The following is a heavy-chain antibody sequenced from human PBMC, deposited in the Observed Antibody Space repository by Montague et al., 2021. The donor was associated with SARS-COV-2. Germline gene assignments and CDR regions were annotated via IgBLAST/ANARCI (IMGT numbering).Heavy chain of an antibody. Sequence: SETLSLTCTVSGGSVIDYYWTWIRQPPGKGLEWVGYIYYSGSTNYNPSLKSRVSVSIDTSNNQFSLKLRSVTAADTAVYYCARRRWARGVTPTDFDPCGPGIPVTVTS. CDR3: ARRRWARGVTPTDFDP. J-gene: IGHJ5*02. CDR1: GGSVIDYY. CDR2: IYYSGST. D-gene: IGHD3-10*01. V-gene: IGHV4-59*08.